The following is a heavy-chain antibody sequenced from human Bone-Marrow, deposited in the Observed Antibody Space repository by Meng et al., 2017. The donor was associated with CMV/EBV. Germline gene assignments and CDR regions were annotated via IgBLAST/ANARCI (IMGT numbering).Heavy chain of an antibody. D-gene: IGHD3-3*01. Sequence: SETLSLTCAVYGGSFSGYYWSWIRQPPGKGLEWIGEINHSGSTNYNPSLKSRVTISVDTSKNQFSLKLSSVIAADTAVYYCARGSVLRFLEWLLPLWDYGMDVWGQGTTVTVSS. J-gene: IGHJ6*02. CDR3: ARGSVLRFLEWLLPLWDYGMDV. CDR2: INHSGST. CDR1: GGSFSGYY. V-gene: IGHV4-34*01.